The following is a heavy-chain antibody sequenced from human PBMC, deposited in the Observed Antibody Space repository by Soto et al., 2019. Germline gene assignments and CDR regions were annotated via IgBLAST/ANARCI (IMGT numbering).Heavy chain of an antibody. CDR3: HGYGY. D-gene: IGHD5-12*01. J-gene: IGHJ4*02. CDR1: GFSVTANY. CDR2: IYSGGST. V-gene: IGHV3-53*01. Sequence: EVQVVESGGGLIQPGGSLRLSCEVSGFSVTANYMSWVRQAPGKGLEWVSVIYSGGSTYYIDSVKGRFSISRVISKNTLYLQMNSLRAEDTPVYYCHGYGYWGQGTLVTVAS.